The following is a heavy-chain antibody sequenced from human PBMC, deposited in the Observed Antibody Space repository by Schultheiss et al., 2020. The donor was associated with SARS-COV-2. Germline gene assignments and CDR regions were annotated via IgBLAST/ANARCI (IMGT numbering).Heavy chain of an antibody. CDR2: ISAYNGNT. V-gene: IGHV1-18*04. J-gene: IGHJ2*01. CDR3: ASLPAEFNGVVDRGYFDL. CDR1: GYTFTSYG. Sequence: GESLKISCKASGYTFTSYGISWVRQAPGQGLEWMGWISAYNGNTNYAQKLQGRVTMTTDTSTSTAYMELRSLRSEDTAVYYCASLPAEFNGVVDRGYFDLWGRGTLVTVSS. D-gene: IGHD3-3*01.